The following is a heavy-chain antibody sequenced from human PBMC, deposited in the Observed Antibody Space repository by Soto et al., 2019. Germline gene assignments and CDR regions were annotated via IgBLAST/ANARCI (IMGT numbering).Heavy chain of an antibody. D-gene: IGHD3-22*01. CDR1: GFTVSSNY. Sequence: GGSLRLSCAASGFTVSSNYMSWVRQAPGKGLEWVSVIYSGGSTYYADSVKGRFTISRDNSKNTLYLQMNSLRAEDTAVYYCARGPYYYDSSGYYYPVNYYGMDVWGQGTTVTVSS. V-gene: IGHV3-53*01. J-gene: IGHJ6*02. CDR2: IYSGGST. CDR3: ARGPYYYDSSGYYYPVNYYGMDV.